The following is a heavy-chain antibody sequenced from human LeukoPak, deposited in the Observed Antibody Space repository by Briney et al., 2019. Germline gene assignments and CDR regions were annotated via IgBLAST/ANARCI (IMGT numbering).Heavy chain of an antibody. J-gene: IGHJ4*02. D-gene: IGHD3-22*01. V-gene: IGHV3-11*04. Sequence: GGSLRLSCAASGFTFSDYYMSWIRQAPGKGLEWVSYISSSGSTIYYADSVKGRFTISRDNSKDTLYLQLNSLRAEDTAVYYCAKSRDSSGSNGGGYFHYWGQGILVTVSS. CDR1: GFTFSDYY. CDR2: ISSSGSTI. CDR3: AKSRDSSGSNGGGYFHY.